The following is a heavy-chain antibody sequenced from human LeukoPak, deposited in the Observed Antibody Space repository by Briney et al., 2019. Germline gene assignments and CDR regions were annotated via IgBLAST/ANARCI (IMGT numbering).Heavy chain of an antibody. CDR1: GGSISGYY. D-gene: IGHD3-22*01. CDR2: IYTSGTT. Sequence: PSETLSLICTVSGGSISGYYWNWIRQPAGKALEWIGRIYTSGTTDDNPSLKSRVTMSVDTFKNQVSLKINSMTAADTAVYYCARDPPRSRYDSSGPMGWFDPWGXGTLVTVSS. V-gene: IGHV4-4*07. J-gene: IGHJ5*02. CDR3: ARDPPRSRYDSSGPMGWFDP.